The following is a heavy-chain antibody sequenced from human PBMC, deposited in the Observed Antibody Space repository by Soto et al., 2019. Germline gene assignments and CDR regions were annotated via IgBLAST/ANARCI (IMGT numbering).Heavy chain of an antibody. CDR1: GFTVSSNY. J-gene: IGHJ4*02. CDR3: ARAVWEMATIDYFDY. CDR2: IYSGGST. V-gene: IGHV3-53*01. D-gene: IGHD5-12*01. Sequence: GGSLRLSCAASGFTVSSNYMSWVRQAPGKGLEWVSVIYSGGSTYYADSVKGRFTISRDNSKNTLYLQMNSLRAEDTAVYYCARAVWEMATIDYFDYWGQGTLVTVSS.